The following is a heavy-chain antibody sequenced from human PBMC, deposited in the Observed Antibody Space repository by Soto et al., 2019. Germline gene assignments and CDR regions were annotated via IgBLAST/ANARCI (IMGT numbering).Heavy chain of an antibody. J-gene: IGHJ6*02. CDR3: ASYCSGGSCPYYYYGMDV. V-gene: IGHV4-31*03. D-gene: IGHD2-15*01. CDR1: GGPISSGGYY. CDR2: IYYSGST. Sequence: PSETLSLTCTFSGGPISSGGYYWSWIRQHPGKGLEWIGYIYYSGSTYYNPSLKSRVTISVDTSKNQFSLKLSSVTAADTAVYYCASYCSGGSCPYYYYGMDVWGQGTTVTVSS.